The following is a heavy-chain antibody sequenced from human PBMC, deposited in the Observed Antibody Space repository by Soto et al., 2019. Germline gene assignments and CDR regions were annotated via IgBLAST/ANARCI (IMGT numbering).Heavy chain of an antibody. D-gene: IGHD4-17*01. Sequence: EVQLLESGGGLVQPGGSLRLSCAASGFTFSSYAMSWVRQAPGKGLEWVSAISGSGGSTYYADSVKGRFTISRDNSKNTLYLQMNSLRAEDTAVYYCANPKGDTVTTLQPIDYWGQGTLVTVSS. J-gene: IGHJ4*02. V-gene: IGHV3-23*01. CDR3: ANPKGDTVTTLQPIDY. CDR1: GFTFSSYA. CDR2: ISGSGGST.